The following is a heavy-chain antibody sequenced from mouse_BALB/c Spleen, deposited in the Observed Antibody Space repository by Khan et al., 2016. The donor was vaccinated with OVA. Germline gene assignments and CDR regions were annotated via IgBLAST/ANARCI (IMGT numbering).Heavy chain of an antibody. CDR3: TRDGYSPWFAY. J-gene: IGHJ3*01. Sequence: EVQLQQSGAELVRPGALVKLSCKASGFNIKDYYMHWVKQRPEQGLVWIGRIDPENGNPIYDPKFQGKASITSDTSSNTAYLQLSSLTSEETAVYVCTRDGYSPWFAYWGQGTLVTVSA. D-gene: IGHD2-3*01. V-gene: IGHV14-1*02. CDR1: GFNIKDYY. CDR2: IDPENGNP.